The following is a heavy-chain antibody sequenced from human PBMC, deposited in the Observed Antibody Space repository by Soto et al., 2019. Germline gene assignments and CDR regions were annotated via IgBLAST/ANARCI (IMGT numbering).Heavy chain of an antibody. CDR1: GYTFTSYG. CDR3: ARDTEVRGVIIRAMDV. J-gene: IGHJ6*02. CDR2: ISAYNGNT. D-gene: IGHD3-10*01. V-gene: IGHV1-18*04. Sequence: ASVKVSCKASGYTFTSYGIGWVRQAPGQGLEWMGWISAYNGNTNYAQKLQGRVTMTTDTSTSTAYMELRSLRSDDTAVYYCARDTEVRGVIIRAMDVRGQGTAVTVSS.